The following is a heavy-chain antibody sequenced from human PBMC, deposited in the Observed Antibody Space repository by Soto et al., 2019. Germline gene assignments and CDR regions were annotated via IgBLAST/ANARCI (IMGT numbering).Heavy chain of an antibody. V-gene: IGHV4-59*01. CDR2: IYYSGST. J-gene: IGHJ4*02. D-gene: IGHD3-10*01. Sequence: SETLSLTCTFSGGSMSSYYWSWIRQPPWKGLEWIGHIYYSGSTNYNPSLKSRVTMSVDTSKNQFSLNLKSVTAADTAVYYCARGLNFYGRGTLKFDYWGQGALVTVSS. CDR1: GGSMSSYY. CDR3: ARGLNFYGRGTLKFDY.